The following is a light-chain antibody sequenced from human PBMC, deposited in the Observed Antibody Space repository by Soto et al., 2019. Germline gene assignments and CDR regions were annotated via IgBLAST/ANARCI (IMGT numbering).Light chain of an antibody. J-gene: IGKJ1*01. CDR1: QSVSSSY. Sequence: ELVITQSPATLSVSPGDRATLSCRASQSVSSSYLVWYQQKPGQAPRLLIYDTSSRATGIPDRFSGSVSGTDLTITISRLEPEDGEVDDGQQYAGSPWTFGQGTKVDIK. CDR3: QQYAGSPWT. CDR2: DTS. V-gene: IGKV3-20*01.